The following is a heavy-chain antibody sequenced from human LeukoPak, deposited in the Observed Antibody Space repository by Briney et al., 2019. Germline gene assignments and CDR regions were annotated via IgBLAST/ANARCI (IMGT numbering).Heavy chain of an antibody. D-gene: IGHD3-9*01. CDR2: INAGNGKA. CDR3: ARGYYDLLTGHVVTYYFDY. Sequence: ASVKVSCKASGYIFTNYAIHWVRQAPGQRLEWMGWINAGNGKANYSQKFRGRVTLTRDTSASTAYMELSSLRSADTAVYYCARGYYDLLTGHVVTYYFDYWGQGTLATVSS. CDR1: GYIFTNYA. J-gene: IGHJ4*02. V-gene: IGHV1-3*01.